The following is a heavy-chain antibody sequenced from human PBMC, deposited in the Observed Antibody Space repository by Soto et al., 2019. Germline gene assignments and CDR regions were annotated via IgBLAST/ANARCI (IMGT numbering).Heavy chain of an antibody. CDR1: GASISSRSYY. D-gene: IGHD1-1*01. CDR3: AGTTHAMDY. V-gene: IGHV4-39*01. Sequence: PSETLSLTCTVFGASISSRSYYWGWIRQPPGQGLEWIGSMHYTGDTYYSPSLMSRVTLSVDTSKNQFSLKLSSLTAADTAVYYCAGTTHAMDYWGQGALGTVSS. CDR2: MHYTGDT. J-gene: IGHJ4*02.